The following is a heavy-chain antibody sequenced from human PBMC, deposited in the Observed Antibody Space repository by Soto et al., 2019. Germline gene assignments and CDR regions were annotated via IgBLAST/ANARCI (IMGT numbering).Heavy chain of an antibody. V-gene: IGHV3-43D*04. Sequence: EVQLVESGGVVVQPGGSLRLSCAASGFTFDDYAMHWVRQAPGKGLEWVSLISWDGGSTYYADSVKGRFTISRDNSKNSLYLQMNSLRAEDTALYYCAKDGTYYPLPRMYYFDYWGQGTLVTVSS. D-gene: IGHD2-2*01. CDR3: AKDGTYYPLPRMYYFDY. J-gene: IGHJ4*02. CDR2: ISWDGGST. CDR1: GFTFDDYA.